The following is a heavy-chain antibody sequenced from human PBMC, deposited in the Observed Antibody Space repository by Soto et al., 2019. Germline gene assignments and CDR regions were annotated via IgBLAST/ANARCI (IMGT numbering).Heavy chain of an antibody. V-gene: IGHV3-30*18. CDR2: ISYDGSNK. J-gene: IGHJ4*02. CDR1: GFTFSSYG. Sequence: QVQLVESGGGVVQPGRSLRLSCAASGFTFSSYGMHWVRQAPGKGLEWVAVISYDGSNKYYADSVKGRFTISRDNSKNTLYLQMNSLRAEDTAVYYCAKTRTGDSTGLGYYFDYWGQGTLVTVSS. CDR3: AKTRTGDSTGLGYYFDY. D-gene: IGHD2-2*01.